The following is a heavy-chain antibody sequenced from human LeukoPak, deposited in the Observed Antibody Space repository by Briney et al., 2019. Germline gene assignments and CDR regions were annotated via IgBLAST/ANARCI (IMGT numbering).Heavy chain of an antibody. V-gene: IGHV4-39*01. CDR3: ANRPRVTTSVFDY. CDR1: GGAISSSSYY. D-gene: IGHD4-17*01. Sequence: SETLSLTCTVSGGAISSSSYYWGWVRPPPGEGMGWIGSIYYSGSTYYNPSLKTRVTISVDTSKTQFSLKLSSVTAADTAVYCCANRPRVTTSVFDYWGQGTLVTVSS. CDR2: IYYSGST. J-gene: IGHJ4*02.